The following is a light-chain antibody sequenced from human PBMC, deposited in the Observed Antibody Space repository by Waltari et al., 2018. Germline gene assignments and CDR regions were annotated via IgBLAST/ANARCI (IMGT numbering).Light chain of an antibody. CDR3: QAWDSSAVI. CDR2: QDT. V-gene: IGLV3-1*01. CDR1: KIENKY. J-gene: IGLJ2*01. Sequence: SYELTQAPSVSVSPGQTASITCSGEKIENKYVYWYQKTSGQSPVLVIHQDTKRPSWIPGRFAGSNSGSAATLTITGTQAVEEADYYCQAWDSSAVIFGGGTKLTVL.